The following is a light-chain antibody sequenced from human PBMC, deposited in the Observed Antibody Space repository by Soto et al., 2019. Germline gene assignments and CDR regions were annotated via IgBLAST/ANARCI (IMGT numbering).Light chain of an antibody. CDR3: QEYGSSRT. J-gene: IGKJ1*01. CDR1: QSLSSSY. V-gene: IGKV3-20*01. CDR2: GAY. Sequence: EIVLTQSPGTLSLSPGERATLSCRASQSLSSSYLAWYQQKPGQAPRLLIYGAYSRATGIPDRFSGSGSGTDFTLTITGLEPEDFAVYYCQEYGSSRTFGQGTKVEIK.